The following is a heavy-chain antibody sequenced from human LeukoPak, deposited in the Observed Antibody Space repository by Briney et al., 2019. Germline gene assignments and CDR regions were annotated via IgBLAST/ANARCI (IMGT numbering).Heavy chain of an antibody. D-gene: IGHD7-27*01. CDR2: MNPNSGNT. Sequence: ASVKVSCKASGYPFTSYDINWVRQATGQGLEWMGWMNPNSGNTEYAQKFQGRVTMTIDTSTSTAYMEMRSLRSDDTAVYYCARLEFLGTGGWFDPWGQGTLVTVSS. V-gene: IGHV1-8*01. CDR3: ARLEFLGTGGWFDP. J-gene: IGHJ5*02. CDR1: GYPFTSYD.